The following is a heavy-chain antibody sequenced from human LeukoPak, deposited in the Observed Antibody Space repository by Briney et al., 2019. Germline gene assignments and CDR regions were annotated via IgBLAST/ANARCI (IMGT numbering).Heavy chain of an antibody. Sequence: PGGSLRLYCAAAGFTFSSYWMHWVRQAPGKGLVWVSRINSDGSSTSYADSVKGRFTISRDNAKNTLYLQMNFLRAEDTAVYYCARDGDFTGVDYWGQGTLVTVSS. CDR1: GFTFSSYW. CDR3: ARDGDFTGVDY. J-gene: IGHJ4*02. D-gene: IGHD3-3*01. V-gene: IGHV3-74*01. CDR2: INSDGSST.